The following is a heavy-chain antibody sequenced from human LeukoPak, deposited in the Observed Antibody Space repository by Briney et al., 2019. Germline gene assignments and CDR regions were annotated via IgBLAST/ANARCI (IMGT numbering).Heavy chain of an antibody. CDR2: LNTDGITT. J-gene: IGHJ3*02. Sequence: PGGSLRLSCAASGFTFSSYWMHWVRQAPGKGLVWVSRLNTDGITTTYADSVKGRFTISRGNAKNTLYLQMNSLRAEDTAVYYCARDLAAAGRDAFDIWGQGTMVTVSS. D-gene: IGHD6-13*01. V-gene: IGHV3-74*01. CDR3: ARDLAAAGRDAFDI. CDR1: GFTFSSYW.